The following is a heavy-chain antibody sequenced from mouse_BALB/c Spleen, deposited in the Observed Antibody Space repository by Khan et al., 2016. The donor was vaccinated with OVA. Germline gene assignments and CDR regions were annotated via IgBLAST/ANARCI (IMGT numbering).Heavy chain of an antibody. CDR2: IDPPNGNT. Sequence: VQLKQSGPELVKPGATVKLSCTASGSTFKDTYMHWLNQRPEKGLEWIGRIDPPNGNTKYDPKFQGKATITADTSTNTAYLQNSSLTSEDTAVYYCASMTEKWGQGTTLTVSS. CDR1: GSTFKDTY. J-gene: IGHJ2*01. CDR3: ASMTEK. V-gene: IGHV14-3*02. D-gene: IGHD2-3*01.